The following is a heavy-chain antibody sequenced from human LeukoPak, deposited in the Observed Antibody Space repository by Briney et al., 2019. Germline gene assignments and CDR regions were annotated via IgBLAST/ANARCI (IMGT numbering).Heavy chain of an antibody. J-gene: IGHJ6*03. D-gene: IGHD6-6*01. V-gene: IGHV3-23*01. Sequence: GGSLRLSCAASGLTFGSYAMSWVRQAPGKGLEWISVISGSGADKYYADSVKGRFTISRDNSKNTLYLQMDSLRAEDTAIYYCAKDSTVGELVRGFYYYMDVWGKGTTVTVSS. CDR3: AKDSTVGELVRGFYYYMDV. CDR2: ISGSGADK. CDR1: GLTFGSYA.